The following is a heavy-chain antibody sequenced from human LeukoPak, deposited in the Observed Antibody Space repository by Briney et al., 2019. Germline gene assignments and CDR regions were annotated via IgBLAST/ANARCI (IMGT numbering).Heavy chain of an antibody. D-gene: IGHD6-19*01. CDR1: GDSVSSSGYH. CDR3: ARYSTGSSKYYFDY. CDR2: IYYTGNT. J-gene: IGHJ4*02. V-gene: IGHV4-39*01. Sequence: SETLSLTCSVSGDSVSSSGYHWSWIRQPPGKGPEWIATIYYTGNTYYTPPLRGRVTISVDTSKNQFSLRLSSVTATDTAVYYCARYSTGSSKYYFDYWGQGTLVTVSS.